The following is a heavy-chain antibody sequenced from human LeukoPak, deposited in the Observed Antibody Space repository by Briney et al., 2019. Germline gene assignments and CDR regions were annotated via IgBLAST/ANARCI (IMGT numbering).Heavy chain of an antibody. CDR2: IYYSGST. V-gene: IGHV4-59*01. J-gene: IGHJ4*02. Sequence: SETLSLTCTVSGGSISSYYWSWIRQPPGKGREWIGYIYYSGSTNYNPSLKSRVTISVDTSKNQFSLKLSSVTAADTAVYYCARDRVGATVWGQGTLVTVSS. CDR1: GGSISSYY. CDR3: ARDRVGATV. D-gene: IGHD1-26*01.